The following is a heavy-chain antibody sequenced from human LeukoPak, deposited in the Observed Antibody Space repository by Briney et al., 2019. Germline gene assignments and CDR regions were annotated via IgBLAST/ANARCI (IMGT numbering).Heavy chain of an antibody. Sequence: ASVKVSCKASGYTFSSYGIGWVRQAPGRGLEWMAWISVNNGDTNYAQKFQGRVTLTTDTSTTTAYMELRTLRSDDTAVYFCARDRDRSGSQSYWGQGTLVTVSS. CDR2: ISVNNGDT. CDR3: ARDRDRSGSQSY. V-gene: IGHV1-18*04. D-gene: IGHD1-26*01. CDR1: GYTFSSYG. J-gene: IGHJ4*02.